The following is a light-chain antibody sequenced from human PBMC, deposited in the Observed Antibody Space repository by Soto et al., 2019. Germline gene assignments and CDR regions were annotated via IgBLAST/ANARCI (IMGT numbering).Light chain of an antibody. CDR1: SSDVGAYIF. V-gene: IGLV2-8*01. CDR2: DVN. Sequence: QSVLTQPPPASGSPGQSVTISCTGTSSDVGAYIFVSWYQQHPGKAPKLMVYDVNRRPPGVPDRFFGSKSGNTASLTVSGLQAEDEADYYCVSFAGGTYVFXTGTKVTVL. CDR3: VSFAGGTYV. J-gene: IGLJ1*01.